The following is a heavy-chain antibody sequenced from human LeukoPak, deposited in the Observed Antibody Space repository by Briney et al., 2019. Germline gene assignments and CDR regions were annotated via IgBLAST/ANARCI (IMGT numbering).Heavy chain of an antibody. D-gene: IGHD4-17*01. J-gene: IGHJ4*02. Sequence: GGFLRLSCAASGFTVSSNYMSWVRQAPGKGLEWVSVIYSGGSTYYADSVKGRFTISRDNSKNTLYLQMNSLRAEDTAVYYCARGFDYGAIDYWGQGTLVTVSS. CDR3: ARGFDYGAIDY. V-gene: IGHV3-66*01. CDR1: GFTVSSNY. CDR2: IYSGGST.